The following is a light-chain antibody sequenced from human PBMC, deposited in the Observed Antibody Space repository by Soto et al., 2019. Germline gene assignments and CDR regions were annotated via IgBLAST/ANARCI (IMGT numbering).Light chain of an antibody. V-gene: IGLV2-14*03. CDR1: SSYVGAYNL. J-gene: IGLJ2*01. CDR3: SSSTGSTTVV. Sequence: QSALTQPASVSGSPGQSIAISCTGTSSYVGAYNLVSWYQQHPGQAPKLMIYDVTARPSGVSNRFSGSKSGNTASLTISGLQAEDEADYYCSSSTGSTTVVFGGGTKLTVL. CDR2: DVT.